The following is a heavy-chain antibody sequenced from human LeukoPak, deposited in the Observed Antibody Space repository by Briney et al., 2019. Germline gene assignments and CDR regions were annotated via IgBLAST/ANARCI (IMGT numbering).Heavy chain of an antibody. CDR3: ARVPYLGQYGMDV. V-gene: IGHV1-69*06. Sequence: SVKVSCKASGGTFSSYAIGWVRQAPGQGLEWMGGIIPIFGTANYAQKFQGRVTITADKSTSTAYMELSSLRSEDTAVYYCARVPYLGQYGMDVWGKGTTVTVSS. CDR1: GGTFSSYA. D-gene: IGHD2-21*01. J-gene: IGHJ6*04. CDR2: IIPIFGTA.